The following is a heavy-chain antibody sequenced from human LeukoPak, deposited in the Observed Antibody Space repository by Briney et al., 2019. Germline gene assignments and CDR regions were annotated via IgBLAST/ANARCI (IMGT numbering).Heavy chain of an antibody. CDR3: ASQYCSSTSCYPGDYYYYGMDV. CDR2: INPNSGGT. V-gene: IGHV1-2*02. D-gene: IGHD2-2*01. CDR1: GYTFTGYY. Sequence: ASVTVSCKASGYTFTGYYMHWVRQAPGQGLEWMGWINPNSGGTNYAQKFQGRVTMTRDTSIRTDYMEMSRLRADDTAVYYCASQYCSSTSCYPGDYYYYGMDVWGQGTTVTVSS. J-gene: IGHJ6*02.